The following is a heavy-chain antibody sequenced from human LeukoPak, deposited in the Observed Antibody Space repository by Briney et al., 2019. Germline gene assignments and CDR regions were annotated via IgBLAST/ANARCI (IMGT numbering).Heavy chain of an antibody. CDR2: IKQDGSEK. V-gene: IGHV3-7*01. CDR1: GFTFSSYW. D-gene: IGHD3-22*01. CDR3: ARVPYDSSGYDYYFDY. J-gene: IGHJ4*02. Sequence: GASLRLSCAASGFTFSSYWMSWVRQAPGKGLEWVANIKQDGSEKYYVDSVKGRFTISRDNAKNSLYLQMNSLRAEDTAVYYCARVPYDSSGYDYYFDYWGQGTLVTVSS.